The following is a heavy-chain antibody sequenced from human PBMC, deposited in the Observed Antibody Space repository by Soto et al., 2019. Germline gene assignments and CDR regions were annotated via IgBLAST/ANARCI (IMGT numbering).Heavy chain of an antibody. V-gene: IGHV4-4*02. CDR1: GGSISSTNW. Sequence: QVQLQQSGPRLARPSGTLSLTCVVSGGSISSTNWWTWVRQTPGKGLEWIGEVYHTGSTKYNPSLKNRVTISLDTSNNPFSLHLKSVTAADTAVYYCATLPPRIVVAVLPIPSWGQGTLVTVSS. J-gene: IGHJ4*02. CDR2: VYHTGST. D-gene: IGHD2-15*01. CDR3: ATLPPRIVVAVLPIPS.